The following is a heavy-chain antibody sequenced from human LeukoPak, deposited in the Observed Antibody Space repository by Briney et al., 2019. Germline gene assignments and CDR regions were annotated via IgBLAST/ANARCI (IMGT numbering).Heavy chain of an antibody. Sequence: SETLSLTCAVSGGSISSSNWWSWVRQPPGKGLEWIGEIYHSGSTNYNPSLKSRVTISVDKSKNQFSLKLSSVTAADTAVYYCARVREGYCSGGSCYLHDYWGQGTLVTVSS. CDR3: ARVREGYCSGGSCYLHDY. J-gene: IGHJ4*02. CDR1: GGSISSSNW. D-gene: IGHD2-15*01. V-gene: IGHV4-4*02. CDR2: IYHSGST.